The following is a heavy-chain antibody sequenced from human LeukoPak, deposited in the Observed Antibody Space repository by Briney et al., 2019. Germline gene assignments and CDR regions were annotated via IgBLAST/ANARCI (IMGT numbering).Heavy chain of an antibody. J-gene: IGHJ4*02. CDR2: IIPILGIA. D-gene: IGHD3-22*01. V-gene: IGHV1-69*02. CDR3: ARALDSSGYDY. Sequence: SVKVSCKASGGTFSSYTISWVRQAPGQGLEWMGRIIPILGIANYAQKFQGRVTITADKSTSTAYMELSSLRSEDTAVYYCARALDSSGYDYWGQGTLVTVSS. CDR1: GGTFSSYT.